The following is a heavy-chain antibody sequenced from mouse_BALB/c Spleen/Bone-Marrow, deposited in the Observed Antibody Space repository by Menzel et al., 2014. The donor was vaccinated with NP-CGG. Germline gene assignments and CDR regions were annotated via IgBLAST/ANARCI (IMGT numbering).Heavy chain of an antibody. D-gene: IGHD4-1*01. CDR3: ATGYYFDY. Sequence: QVQLQQSGAEPAKPGASVKMSCKASGYAFTSYWMHWVKQRPGQGLEWIGYINPSTGYTEYNQKFKDKATLTADKSSSTAYMQLSSLTSEDSAVYYCATGYYFDYWGQGTTLTVSS. V-gene: IGHV1-7*01. CDR1: GYAFTSYW. CDR2: INPSTGYT. J-gene: IGHJ2*01.